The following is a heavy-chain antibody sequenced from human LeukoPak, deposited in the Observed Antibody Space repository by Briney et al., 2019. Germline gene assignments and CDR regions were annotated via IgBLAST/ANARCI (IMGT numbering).Heavy chain of an antibody. D-gene: IGHD3-3*01. CDR3: ARAPNYDFWSGYYWLDP. CDR1: SGSISSYY. CDR2: IYYSGST. V-gene: IGHV4-59*01. Sequence: SETLSLTCTVSSGSISSYYWSWIRQSPGKGLEWIGYIYYSGSTNYNPSLKSRVTISVDTSKNQFSPKLSSVTAADTAVYYCARAPNYDFWSGYYWLDPWGQGTLVTVSS. J-gene: IGHJ5*02.